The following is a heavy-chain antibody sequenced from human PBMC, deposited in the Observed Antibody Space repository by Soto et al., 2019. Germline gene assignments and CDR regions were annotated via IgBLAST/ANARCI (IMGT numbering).Heavy chain of an antibody. J-gene: IGHJ4*02. CDR1: GYSVSSNPAA. Sequence: ETLCLTCSISGYSVSSNPAAWNWIRSSPSRGLEWLGRTYYRSNWRHDYAVSVKSRITVNPDTSKNHFSLQLNSVTPDDTAVYYCARGVAGSGFDLWGQGTLVTVSS. CDR3: ARGVAGSGFDL. D-gene: IGHD6-19*01. CDR2: TYYRSNWRH. V-gene: IGHV6-1*01.